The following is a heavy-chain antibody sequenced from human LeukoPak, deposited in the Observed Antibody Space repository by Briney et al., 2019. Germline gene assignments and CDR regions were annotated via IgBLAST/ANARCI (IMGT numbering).Heavy chain of an antibody. CDR1: GGTFSSYA. D-gene: IGHD1-7*01. CDR3: AGLTGTTPLEYYYYYMDV. Sequence: SVKVSCKASGGTFSSYAISWVRQAPGQGLEWMGRIIPIFGTANYAQKFQGRVTITTDESTSTAYIELSSLRSEDTAVYYCAGLTGTTPLEYYYYYMDVWGKGTTVTVSS. CDR2: IIPIFGTA. J-gene: IGHJ6*03. V-gene: IGHV1-69*05.